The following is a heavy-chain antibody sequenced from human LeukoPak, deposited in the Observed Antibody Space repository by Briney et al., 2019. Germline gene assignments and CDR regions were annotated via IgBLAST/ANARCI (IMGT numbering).Heavy chain of an antibody. Sequence: GGSLRLSCAASGFTFSSYSMNWVRQAPGKGLEWVSSISSSSSYIYYADSVKGRFTISRDNAKNSPYLQINSLRAEDTAVYYCARDPSYYDSSGEYYWGQGTLVTVSS. J-gene: IGHJ4*02. CDR1: GFTFSSYS. V-gene: IGHV3-21*01. CDR2: ISSSSSYI. D-gene: IGHD3-22*01. CDR3: ARDPSYYDSSGEYY.